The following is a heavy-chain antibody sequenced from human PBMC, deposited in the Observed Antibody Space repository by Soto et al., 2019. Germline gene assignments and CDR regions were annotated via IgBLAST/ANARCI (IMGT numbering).Heavy chain of an antibody. V-gene: IGHV3-30-3*01. CDR3: ARDRYYYGMDV. Sequence: GGSLRLSCAASGFTFSSYAMHWVRQAPGKGLEWVAVISYDGSNKYYADSVKGRFTISRDNSKNTLYLQMNSLRAEDTAVYYCARDRYYYGMDVWGQGTTVTVSS. CDR2: ISYDGSNK. CDR1: GFTFSSYA. J-gene: IGHJ6*02.